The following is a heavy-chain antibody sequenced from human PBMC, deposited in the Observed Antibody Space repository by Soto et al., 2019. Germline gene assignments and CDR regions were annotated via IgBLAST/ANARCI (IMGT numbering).Heavy chain of an antibody. J-gene: IGHJ4*02. V-gene: IGHV3-23*01. D-gene: IGHD2-2*01. Sequence: VQLLESGGGLVQPGGSLRLSCAASGFTFSNYVMSWVRQAPGKGLEWVSAIGGSGGSIYYADSVKGRFTISRDNSRNTLYLQMNSLRAEDTAVYYCAKDKRGYCSSTSCYGVDYWGQGTLVTVSS. CDR1: GFTFSNYV. CDR3: AKDKRGYCSSTSCYGVDY. CDR2: IGGSGGSI.